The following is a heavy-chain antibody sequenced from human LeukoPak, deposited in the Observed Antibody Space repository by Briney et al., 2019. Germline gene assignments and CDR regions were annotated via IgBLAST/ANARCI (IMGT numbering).Heavy chain of an antibody. CDR1: GFTFSSYS. V-gene: IGHV3-21*01. Sequence: PGGSLRLSCAASGFTFSSYSMNWVRQAPGKGLEWVSSISSSSSYIYYADSVKGRFTISRDNAKNSLYLQMNSLRAEDTAVYYCARGAGITMVRGVTEAWFDPWGQGTLVTVSS. CDR3: ARGAGITMVRGVTEAWFDP. J-gene: IGHJ5*02. D-gene: IGHD3-10*01. CDR2: ISSSSSYI.